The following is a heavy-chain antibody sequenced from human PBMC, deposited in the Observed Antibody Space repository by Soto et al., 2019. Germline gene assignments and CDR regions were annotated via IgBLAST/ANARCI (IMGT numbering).Heavy chain of an antibody. Sequence: QVQLVESGGGVVQPGRSLRLSCAASGFTFSSYGMHWVRQAPGKGLEWVAVISYDGSNKYYADSVKGRFTISRDNSKNTLYPQMNSLRAEDTAVSFCANERVEWSCYAYYYYGMDVWGQGTTVTVSS. CDR2: ISYDGSNK. CDR1: GFTFSSYG. CDR3: ANERVEWSCYAYYYYGMDV. V-gene: IGHV3-30*18. D-gene: IGHD3-3*01. J-gene: IGHJ6*02.